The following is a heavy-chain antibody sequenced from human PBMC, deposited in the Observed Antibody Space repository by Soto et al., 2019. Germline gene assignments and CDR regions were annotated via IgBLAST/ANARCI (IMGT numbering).Heavy chain of an antibody. CDR1: GYSFTSYW. V-gene: IGHV5-51*01. CDR2: IYPGDSDT. J-gene: IGHJ6*02. D-gene: IGHD3-22*01. Sequence: GDSEKITCKGSGYSFTSYWIGWVRHMPGKGLEWMGIIYPGDSDTRYSPSFQGQVTISADKSISTAYLQWSSLKASDTAMYYCARRAVISDYSSTDMDVWGQGTTVTVSS. CDR3: ARRAVISDYSSTDMDV.